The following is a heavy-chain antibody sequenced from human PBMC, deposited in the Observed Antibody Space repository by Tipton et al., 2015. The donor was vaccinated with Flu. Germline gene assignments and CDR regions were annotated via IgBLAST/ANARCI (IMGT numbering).Heavy chain of an antibody. V-gene: IGHV6-1*01. CDR2: TYYSSRWYN. D-gene: IGHD6-13*01. J-gene: IGHJ4*02. Sequence: GLVKPSQTLSLTCAISGDSVSSNSAAWNWIRQSPSRGLEWLGRTYYSSRWYNDYAVSVKSRITINPDTSKNQFSLQLNSVTPEDTAVYYCARGGRTSSYTSTDFDCWGQGTLVTVSS. CDR3: ARGGRTSSYTSTDFDC. CDR1: GDSVSSNSAA.